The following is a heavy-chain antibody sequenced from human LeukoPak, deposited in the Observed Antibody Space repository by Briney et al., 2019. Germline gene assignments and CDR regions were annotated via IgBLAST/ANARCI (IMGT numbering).Heavy chain of an antibody. D-gene: IGHD6-19*01. V-gene: IGHV4-39*07. Sequence: SETLSLTCTVSGGSISSSSYYWGWIRQPPGKGLEWIGSIYYSGSTYYNPSLKSRVTMSVDTSKNQFSLKLSSVTAADMAVYYCAIAVALRDWFDPWGQGTLVTVSS. CDR1: GGSISSSSYY. CDR2: IYYSGST. CDR3: AIAVALRDWFDP. J-gene: IGHJ5*02.